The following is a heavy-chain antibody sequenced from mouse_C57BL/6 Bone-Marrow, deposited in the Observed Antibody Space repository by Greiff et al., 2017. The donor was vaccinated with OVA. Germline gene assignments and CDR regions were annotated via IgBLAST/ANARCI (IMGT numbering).Heavy chain of an antibody. CDR3: ARERCYYSNPFAY. D-gene: IGHD2-5*01. V-gene: IGHV1-53*01. Sequence: VKLMQPGPDLVKPGASVKLSCTASGYTFTSYWMHWVKQRPGQGLEWIGIINPCNGGTYYYEKFKSKATLTVDKSTSTAYMQLSSLTSEDSAVYYCARERCYYSNPFAYWGQGTLVTVSA. CDR1: GYTFTSYW. J-gene: IGHJ3*01. CDR2: INPCNGGT.